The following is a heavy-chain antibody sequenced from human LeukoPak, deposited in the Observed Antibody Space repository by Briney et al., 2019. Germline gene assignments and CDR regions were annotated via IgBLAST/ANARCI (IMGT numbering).Heavy chain of an antibody. CDR3: ARGLPSYGDYVDYYFYMDV. D-gene: IGHD4-17*01. J-gene: IGHJ6*03. CDR2: ISTSGST. CDR1: GDSTSGFY. V-gene: IGHV4-4*07. Sequence: SETLSLTCTVSGDSTSGFYWSWIRQPARKGLQWIGRISTSGSTNYNPSLKSRVTMSVDRSTNEFSLTVRSVTAADTALYYCARGLPSYGDYVDYYFYMDVWGKGTTVTVSS.